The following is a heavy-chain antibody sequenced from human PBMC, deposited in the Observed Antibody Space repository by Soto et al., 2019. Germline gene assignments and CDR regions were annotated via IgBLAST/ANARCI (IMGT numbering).Heavy chain of an antibody. CDR3: AGKETMVSAMLFAFDI. V-gene: IGHV4-39*01. Sequence: QLQLQESGPGLVKPSETLSLTCTVSGGSINTSSYYCGWIRQPPGKGLEWIGSIYYRGNTYYNPSLKRRVTIAVATSKYQFSLQLSSVRAAASVVYYGAGKETMVSAMLFAFDIWGQGTMVTVSS. J-gene: IGHJ3*02. D-gene: IGHD2-8*01. CDR2: IYYRGNT. CDR1: GGSINTSSYY.